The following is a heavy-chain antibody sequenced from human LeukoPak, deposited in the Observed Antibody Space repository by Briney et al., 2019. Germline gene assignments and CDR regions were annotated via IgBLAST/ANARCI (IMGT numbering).Heavy chain of an antibody. D-gene: IGHD3-3*01. Sequence: SETLSLTCTVSGGSISSYYWSWIRQPPGKGLEWIGYIYYSGSTNYNPSLKSRVTISVDTSKNQFSLKLSSVTAADTAVYYCGGAPIFGVVMGVYYYYMDVWGKGTTVTVSS. CDR2: IYYSGST. CDR1: GGSISSYY. CDR3: GGAPIFGVVMGVYYYYMDV. J-gene: IGHJ6*03. V-gene: IGHV4-59*01.